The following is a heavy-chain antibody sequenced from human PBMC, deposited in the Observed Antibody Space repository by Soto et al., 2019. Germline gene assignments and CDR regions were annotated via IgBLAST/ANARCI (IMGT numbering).Heavy chain of an antibody. J-gene: IGHJ6*02. CDR1: GGDFKNFI. D-gene: IGHD2-2*01. CDR3: ARVGSFRSSSCLYYGMDV. Sequence: VQLVQSGAEVRKPGSSVKVSCKASGGDFKNFIIAWVRQAPGHGLEWMGGVIPIFGTPNFVQKFQDRVTITAEEATSTTDMELRTLRSEDTAVYYWARVGSFRSSSCLYYGMDVWGQGTTVIVSS. V-gene: IGHV1-69*01. CDR2: VIPIFGTP.